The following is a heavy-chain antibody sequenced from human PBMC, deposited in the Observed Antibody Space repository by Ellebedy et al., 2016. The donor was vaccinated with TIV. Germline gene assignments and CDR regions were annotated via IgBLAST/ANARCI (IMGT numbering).Heavy chain of an antibody. CDR3: ARDAPYGDPAEYSFDY. D-gene: IGHD4-17*01. J-gene: IGHJ4*02. CDR2: INPNSGGT. V-gene: IGHV1-2*02. Sequence: ASVKVSCKASGYNFTGYYMHWVRQAPGQGLEWMGWINPNSGGTNYAQKFQGRVTMTRDTSISTAYMELSRLRSDDTAVYYCARDAPYGDPAEYSFDYWGQGTLVTVSS. CDR1: GYNFTGYY.